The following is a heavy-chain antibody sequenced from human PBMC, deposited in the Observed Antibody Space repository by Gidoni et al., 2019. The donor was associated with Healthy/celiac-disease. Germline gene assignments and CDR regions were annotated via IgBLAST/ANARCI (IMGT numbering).Heavy chain of an antibody. Sequence: QVQLVQSGAEVKKPGSSVKVSCKAYGGTFSSYTISWVRQAPGQGLEWMGRIIPILGISNYEQKFQGRVTITADKSTSTAYMELSSLRSEDTAVYYCARGEMAGTAFPYWGQGTLVTVSS. CDR3: ARGEMAGTAFPY. CDR1: GGTFSSYT. D-gene: IGHD6-19*01. V-gene: IGHV1-69*02. CDR2: IIPILGIS. J-gene: IGHJ4*02.